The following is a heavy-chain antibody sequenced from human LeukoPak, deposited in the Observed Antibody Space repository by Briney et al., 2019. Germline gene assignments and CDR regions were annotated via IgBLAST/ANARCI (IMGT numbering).Heavy chain of an antibody. V-gene: IGHV3-48*03. CDR3: AREPNGNYRYWYFDL. J-gene: IGHJ2*01. Sequence: GGPLRLSCSASEFTFSRSEMNWVRQAPGKGLEWLSYINTSGTTIYYADSVKGRFTISRDNAKNSLYLQMNSLRAEDTAVYYCAREPNGNYRYWYFDLWGRGTLVTVSS. CDR1: EFTFSRSE. D-gene: IGHD1-7*01. CDR2: INTSGTTI.